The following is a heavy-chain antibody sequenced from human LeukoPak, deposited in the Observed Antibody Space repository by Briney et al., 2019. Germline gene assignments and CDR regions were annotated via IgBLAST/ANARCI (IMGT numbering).Heavy chain of an antibody. CDR3: ARDEHSTNYYDSSGYSAEYFQH. D-gene: IGHD3-22*01. CDR1: GFTFSSYS. Sequence: GGSLRLSCAASGFTFSSYSMNWVRQAPGKGLEWVSSISSSSSYIYYADSVKGRFTISRDNAKNSLYLQMNSLRAEDTAVNYCARDEHSTNYYDSSGYSAEYFQHWGQGTLVTVSS. CDR2: ISSSSSYI. J-gene: IGHJ1*01. V-gene: IGHV3-21*01.